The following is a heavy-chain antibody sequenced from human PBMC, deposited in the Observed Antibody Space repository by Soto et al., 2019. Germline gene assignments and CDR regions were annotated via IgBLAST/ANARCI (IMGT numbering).Heavy chain of an antibody. D-gene: IGHD3-16*02. CDR3: ANSMITFGGVIGNYFDY. J-gene: IGHJ4*02. V-gene: IGHV3-30*18. CDR2: ISYDGSNK. CDR1: GFTFSSYG. Sequence: PGGSLSLSCAASGFTFSSYGMHWVRQAPGKGLEWVAVISYDGSNKYYADSVKGRFTISRDNSKNTLYLQMNSLRAEDTAVYYCANSMITFGGVIGNYFDYWGQGTLVTVSS.